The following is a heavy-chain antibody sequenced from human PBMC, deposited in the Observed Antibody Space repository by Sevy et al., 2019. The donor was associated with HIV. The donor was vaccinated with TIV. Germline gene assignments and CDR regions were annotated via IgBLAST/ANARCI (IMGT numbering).Heavy chain of an antibody. D-gene: IGHD3-16*01. V-gene: IGHV3-73*01. CDR1: GFTFSGSA. CDR2: IRSKTNGYAT. Sequence: GGSLRLSCAASGFTFSGSAMHWVRLASGKGLEWVGRIRSKTNGYATAYAASVNGRFTISRDDSKNTAYLQMDSLKTEDMAVYYCCRGGSQGYYYGMDVWGQGTTVTVSS. CDR3: CRGGSQGYYYGMDV. J-gene: IGHJ6*02.